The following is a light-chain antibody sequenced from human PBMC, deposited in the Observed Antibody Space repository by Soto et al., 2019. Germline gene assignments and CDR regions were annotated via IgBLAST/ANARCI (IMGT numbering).Light chain of an antibody. V-gene: IGKV1-5*03. CDR1: QSISTW. J-gene: IGKJ2*01. CDR3: QQYNSFSIT. Sequence: DIQMTQSPSTLSASVGDRVTITCRASQSISTWLAWYQQKPGKTPNLLIYKASILQSGVPSRFSGSGSGTDFTLTISSLQPDDFATYYCQQYNSFSITFGQGTTLEMK. CDR2: KAS.